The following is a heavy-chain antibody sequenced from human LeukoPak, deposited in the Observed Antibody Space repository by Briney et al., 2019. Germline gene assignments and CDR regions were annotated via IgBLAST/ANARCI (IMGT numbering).Heavy chain of an antibody. CDR2: IDRSGVT. CDR1: GFTVHSNY. V-gene: IGHV3-53*01. D-gene: IGHD1-26*01. CDR3: AKDSKIVGATFRSYHYMDV. Sequence: PGGSLRLSCAASGFTVHSNYMSWVRQAPGKGLEWVSVIDRSGVTHYADSVKGRFTISRDNSKNTLYLQMNSLRAEDTAVYYCAKDSKIVGATFRSYHYMDVWGKGTAVTVSS. J-gene: IGHJ6*03.